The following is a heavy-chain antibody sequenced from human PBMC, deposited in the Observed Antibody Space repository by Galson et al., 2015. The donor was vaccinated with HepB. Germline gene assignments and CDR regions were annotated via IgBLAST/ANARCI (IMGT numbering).Heavy chain of an antibody. CDR1: GDSVSSNSAA. V-gene: IGHV6-1*01. CDR2: TYYRSKWYN. Sequence: CAISGDSVSSNSAARNWIRQSPSRGLEWLGRTYYRSKWYNDYAVSVKSRITINPDTSKNQFSLQLNSVTPEDTAVYYCARDREQLVPYNWFDPWGQGTLVTVSS. J-gene: IGHJ5*02. CDR3: ARDREQLVPYNWFDP. D-gene: IGHD6-6*01.